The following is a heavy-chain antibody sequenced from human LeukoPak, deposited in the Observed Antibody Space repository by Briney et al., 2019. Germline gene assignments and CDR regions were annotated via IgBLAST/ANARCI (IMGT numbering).Heavy chain of an antibody. CDR3: AKDVQYMVRGVIITGFDY. J-gene: IGHJ4*02. Sequence: GGSLRLSCAASGFTFSSYAMSWVRQAPGKGLEWVSAISGSGGSTYYADSVKGRFTISRDNSKNTLYLQMNSLRAEDTAVYYCAKDVQYMVRGVIITGFDYWGQGTLVTVSS. D-gene: IGHD3-10*01. V-gene: IGHV3-23*01. CDR1: GFTFSSYA. CDR2: ISGSGGST.